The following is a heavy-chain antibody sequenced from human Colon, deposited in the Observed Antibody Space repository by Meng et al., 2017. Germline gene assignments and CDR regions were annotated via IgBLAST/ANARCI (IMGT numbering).Heavy chain of an antibody. J-gene: IGHJ5*02. CDR3: VRDFRHGDYDDWFDT. CDR1: GFSFSTYW. D-gene: IGHD4-17*01. Sequence: GESLKISCAASGFSFSTYWMSWVRQAPGKGLEWVSSMNEGGSAKQYVDSVKGRFTIYRDNANNSLYLQMNSLRAEDTAVYYCVRDFRHGDYDDWFDTWGQGTRVTVSS. V-gene: IGHV3-7*01. CDR2: MNEGGSAK.